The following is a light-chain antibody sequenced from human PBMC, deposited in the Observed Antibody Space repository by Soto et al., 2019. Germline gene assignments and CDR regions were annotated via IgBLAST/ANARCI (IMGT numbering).Light chain of an antibody. CDR2: LAS. Sequence: EIVLTQSPGTLSLSPGERATLSCRASQTITNNYLAWYQQKPGQAPRLLIYLASNRAAGIPDRFSGSGSGADSTLTINRLEPEDFAVYHCQQYGSSPWTFGQGTKVDIK. V-gene: IGKV3-20*01. CDR3: QQYGSSPWT. CDR1: QTITNNY. J-gene: IGKJ1*01.